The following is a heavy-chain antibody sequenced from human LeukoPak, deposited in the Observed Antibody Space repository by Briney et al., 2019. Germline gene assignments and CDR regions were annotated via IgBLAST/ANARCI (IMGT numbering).Heavy chain of an antibody. D-gene: IGHD6-19*01. V-gene: IGHV3-23*01. J-gene: IGHJ4*02. CDR3: ANTGYSSAWSASGY. CDR1: GSTFSSYA. Sequence: GGSLRLSCAASGSTFSSYAMSWVRQAPGKGLEWVSTISGSGRTTYYADSVEGRFSISRDNSKNTLFLQMDSLRAEDTAVYYCANTGYSSAWSASGYWGQGTLVTVSS. CDR2: ISGSGRTT.